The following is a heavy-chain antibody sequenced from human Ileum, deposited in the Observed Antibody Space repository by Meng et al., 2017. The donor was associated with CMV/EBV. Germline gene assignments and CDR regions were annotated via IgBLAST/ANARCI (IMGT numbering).Heavy chain of an antibody. J-gene: IGHJ4*02. V-gene: IGHV4-4*02. CDR1: GGYVCFECG. CDR3: ARNGAYSLDY. CDR2: SSPRYTP. D-gene: IGHD4/OR15-4a*01. Sequence: SPASGVCGGYVCFECGRRWVRQAPGKGLACFGDSSPRYTPTYNPCFKSRLIISLDEAKTEFSLKLTAVTAADTAVYDCARNGAYSLDYWSQGSLVTVSS.